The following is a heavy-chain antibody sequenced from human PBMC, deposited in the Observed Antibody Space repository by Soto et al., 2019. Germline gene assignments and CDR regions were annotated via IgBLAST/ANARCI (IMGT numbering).Heavy chain of an antibody. CDR1: GGSFSGYY. Sequence: SETLSLTCAVYGGSFSGYYWSWIRQPPGKGLEWIGEINHSGSTNYNPSLKSRVTISVDTSKNQFSLKLSSVTAADTAVYYCARTVTGSYYYYYMDVWGKGTTVTVSS. D-gene: IGHD5-18*01. V-gene: IGHV4-34*01. J-gene: IGHJ6*03. CDR3: ARTVTGSYYYYYMDV. CDR2: INHSGST.